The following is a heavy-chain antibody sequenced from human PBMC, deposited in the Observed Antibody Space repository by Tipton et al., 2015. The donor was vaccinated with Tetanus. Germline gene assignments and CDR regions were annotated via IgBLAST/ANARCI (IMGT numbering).Heavy chain of an antibody. D-gene: IGHD3-3*01. CDR3: ARGRTMSGVVAPFDL. Sequence: SLRLSCKGSGYMFSSHWIGWVRQVPGKGLEWLGTIYPGDSYSTYSPSFEGQVTISVDRSIDTAYLQWSSLKASDTATYYCARGRTMSGVVAPFDLWGQGTQVTVSS. CDR2: IYPGDSYS. J-gene: IGHJ4*02. CDR1: GYMFSSHW. V-gene: IGHV5-51*01.